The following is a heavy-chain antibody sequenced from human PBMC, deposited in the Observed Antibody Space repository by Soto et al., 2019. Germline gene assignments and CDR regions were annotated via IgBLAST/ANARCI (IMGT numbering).Heavy chain of an antibody. CDR3: AILNGYCIGTNCHGYYGMDV. Sequence: SETLSLTCTVSGGSVSSSSYSWGWIRQSPGKGLEWIGTIYSSENTYYNPSLPSRVTISVDTSKNEFSLRLSSVTAADTAVYYCAILNGYCIGTNCHGYYGMDVWGQGTTVTVSS. D-gene: IGHD2-2*03. V-gene: IGHV4-39*01. J-gene: IGHJ6*02. CDR2: IYSSENT. CDR1: GGSVSSSSYS.